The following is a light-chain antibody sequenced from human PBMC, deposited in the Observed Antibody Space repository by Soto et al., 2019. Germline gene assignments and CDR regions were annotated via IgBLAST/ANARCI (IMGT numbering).Light chain of an antibody. V-gene: IGLV2-14*01. Sequence: QSALTQPASVSGCPGQSIAISCTGTSSDVSGYDYVSWYRQHPGKAPKLMIYDVSYRPSGVSNRFSGSKSGNAASLTISGLQAEDEADFYCSSYTSSSTYVFGTGTKVTVL. CDR3: SSYTSSSTYV. CDR2: DVS. CDR1: SSDVSGYDY. J-gene: IGLJ1*01.